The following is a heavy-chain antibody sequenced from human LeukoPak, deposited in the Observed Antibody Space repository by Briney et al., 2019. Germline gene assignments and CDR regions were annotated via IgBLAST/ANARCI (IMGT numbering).Heavy chain of an antibody. D-gene: IGHD2-21*02. V-gene: IGHV1-18*01. CDR2: ISAYNGNT. CDR1: GYTFTSYG. Sequence: ASVKVSCKASGYTFTSYGISWVRQAPGQGLEWMGWISAYNGNTNYAQKLQGRVTMTTDTSTSTVYMELSSLRSEDTAVYYCARDQHIVVVTAIPTELDYWGQGTLVTVSS. J-gene: IGHJ4*02. CDR3: ARDQHIVVVTAIPTELDY.